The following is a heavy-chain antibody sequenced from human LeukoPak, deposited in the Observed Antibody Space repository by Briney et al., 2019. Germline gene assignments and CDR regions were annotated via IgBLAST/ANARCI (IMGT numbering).Heavy chain of an antibody. J-gene: IGHJ4*02. CDR3: ARDRDSSGYYYHFDY. Sequence: SETLSLTCTVSGGSIDTYYWTWIRQSPGKGLEWIGHIYYSGSTTYNPSLKSRVTISVDTSKNQFSLRLSSVTAADTAVYYCARDRDSSGYYYHFDYWGQGILVTVSS. D-gene: IGHD3-22*01. CDR1: GGSIDTYY. V-gene: IGHV4-59*01. CDR2: IYYSGST.